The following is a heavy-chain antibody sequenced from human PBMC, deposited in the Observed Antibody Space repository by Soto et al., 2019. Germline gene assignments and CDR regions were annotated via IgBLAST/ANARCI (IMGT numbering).Heavy chain of an antibody. CDR3: TRRGYYYYGMDV. J-gene: IGHJ6*02. CDR2: IRSKANSYAT. CDR1: GFTFSGSA. V-gene: IGHV3-73*01. Sequence: GGSLRLSCAASGFTFSGSAMHWVRQASGKGLEWVGRIRSKANSYATAYAASVKGRFTISRDDSKNTAYLQMNSLKTEDTAVYYCTRRGYYYYGMDVWGQGTTVTVSS.